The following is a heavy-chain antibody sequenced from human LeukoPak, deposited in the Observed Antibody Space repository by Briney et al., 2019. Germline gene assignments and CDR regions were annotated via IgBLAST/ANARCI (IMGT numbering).Heavy chain of an antibody. CDR2: ISADASST. D-gene: IGHD4-17*01. CDR3: ARGAYGDYDY. CDR1: GFTFSSYA. Sequence: GGSLRLSCAASGFTFSSYAMSWVRQAPGKGLEWVSAISADASSTYYADSVKGPITISRDNSKNTLFLQMNSLRAEDTAVYYCARGAYGDYDYWGQGTLVTVSS. J-gene: IGHJ4*02. V-gene: IGHV3-23*01.